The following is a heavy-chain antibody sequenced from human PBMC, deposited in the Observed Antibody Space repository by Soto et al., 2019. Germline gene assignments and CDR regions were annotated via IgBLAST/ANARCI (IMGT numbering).Heavy chain of an antibody. CDR3: ATVFSIAAAGTYYYGMDV. D-gene: IGHD6-13*01. Sequence: ASVKVSCQVSGYTLTELSMHWVRQAPGKGLEWMGGFDPEDGETIYAQKFQGRVTMAEDTSTDTAYMELSSLRSEDTAVYYCATVFSIAAAGTYYYGMDVWGQGTTVTVSS. CDR2: FDPEDGET. CDR1: GYTLTELS. V-gene: IGHV1-24*01. J-gene: IGHJ6*02.